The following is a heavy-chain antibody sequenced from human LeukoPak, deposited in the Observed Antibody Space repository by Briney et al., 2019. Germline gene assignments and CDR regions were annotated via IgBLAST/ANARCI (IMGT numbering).Heavy chain of an antibody. CDR2: IYYSGNT. Sequence: SETLSLTCTVSGVSISSSNSYWGWIRQPPGKGLEWIGSIYYSGNTYYNPSLKSRVTISVDTSKNQFSLKLSSVTAADTAVYYCAREASGSRFDYWGQGTLVTVSS. J-gene: IGHJ4*02. D-gene: IGHD1-26*01. V-gene: IGHV4-39*07. CDR3: AREASGSRFDY. CDR1: GVSISSSNSY.